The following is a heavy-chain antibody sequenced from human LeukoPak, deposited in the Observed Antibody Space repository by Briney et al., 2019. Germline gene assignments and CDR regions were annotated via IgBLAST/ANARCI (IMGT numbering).Heavy chain of an antibody. V-gene: IGHV3-53*01. J-gene: IGHJ4*02. Sequence: GGSLILSCAASGFTVSSNYMSWVRQAPGKGLEWVSVIYSGGSTYYADSVKGRFTISRDNSKNTLYLPMNSLRAEDTAVYYCATGLLRFDYWGQGTLVTVSS. CDR3: ATGLLRFDY. D-gene: IGHD3/OR15-3a*01. CDR2: IYSGGST. CDR1: GFTVSSNY.